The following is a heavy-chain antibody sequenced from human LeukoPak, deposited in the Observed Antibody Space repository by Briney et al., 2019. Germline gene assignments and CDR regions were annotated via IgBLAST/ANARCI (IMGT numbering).Heavy chain of an antibody. D-gene: IGHD3-10*01. CDR1: GGSFSGYY. Sequence: PSETLSLTCAVYGGSFSGYYWSWIRQPPGKGLEWIGEINHSGSTNYNPSLKSRVTISVDTSKNQFSLKLSSVTAADTAVYYCARVRAAGAFDIWGQGTMVTVSS. CDR3: ARVRAAGAFDI. CDR2: INHSGST. J-gene: IGHJ3*02. V-gene: IGHV4-34*01.